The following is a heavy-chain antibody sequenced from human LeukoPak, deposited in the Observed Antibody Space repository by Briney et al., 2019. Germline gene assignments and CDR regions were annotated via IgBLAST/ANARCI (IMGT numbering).Heavy chain of an antibody. V-gene: IGHV4-4*08. CDR1: GGSISGYY. CDR3: ASSDHYDSSGFGLDAFAI. D-gene: IGHD3-22*01. CDR2: IYNSEST. J-gene: IGHJ3*02. Sequence: SETLSLTCTVSGGSISGYYWSWIRQPPGKGLEWIGYIYNSESTNYNPSLKSRVTIYLDTSKNQFSLKLSSVTAADTAVYYCASSDHYDSSGFGLDAFAIWGQGTMVTVSS.